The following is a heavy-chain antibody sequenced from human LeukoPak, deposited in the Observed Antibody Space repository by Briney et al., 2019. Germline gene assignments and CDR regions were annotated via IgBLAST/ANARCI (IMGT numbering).Heavy chain of an antibody. CDR2: IYYTGST. CDR3: AGGGTNYYGSVSTTNFDY. CDR1: GDSISSDY. V-gene: IGHV4-59*01. J-gene: IGHJ4*02. Sequence: SETLSLTCAVSGDSISSDYWSWVRQPPGKGLEWIGYIYYTGSTNYNPSLKSRVTISVGTSKNQFSLKLSSVTAADTAVYYCAGGGTNYYGSVSTTNFDYWGQGTLVTVSS. D-gene: IGHD3-10*01.